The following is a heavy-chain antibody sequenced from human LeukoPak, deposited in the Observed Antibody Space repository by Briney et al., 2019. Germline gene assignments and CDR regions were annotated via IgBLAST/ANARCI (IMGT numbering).Heavy chain of an antibody. CDR1: GFTFSSYA. CDR2: ISGSGGSSGGST. D-gene: IGHD1-26*01. CDR3: ATGDLSYFAY. J-gene: IGHJ4*02. V-gene: IGHV3-23*01. Sequence: GGSLRLSCAASGFTFSSYAMSWVRQAPGKGLEWVSGISGSGGSSGGSTYYADSVKGRFTISRDSPKNTLYLQMNSQRAEDTAVYYCATGDLSYFAYWGQGTLVTVSS.